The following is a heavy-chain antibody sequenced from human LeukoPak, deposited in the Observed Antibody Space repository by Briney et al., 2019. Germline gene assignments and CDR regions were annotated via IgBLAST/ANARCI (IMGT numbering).Heavy chain of an antibody. V-gene: IGHV3-23*01. Sequence: GGSLRLSCAASGFTFSSYAMSWVRQAPGKGLEWVSAISGSGGSTYYADSVKGRFTISRDNSKNTLYLQMNSLKTEDTAVYYCTTATLGYSGSYAIPPPEYYYYGMDVWGQGTTVTVS. CDR3: TTATLGYSGSYAIPPPEYYYYGMDV. J-gene: IGHJ6*02. D-gene: IGHD1-26*01. CDR1: GFTFSSYA. CDR2: ISGSGGST.